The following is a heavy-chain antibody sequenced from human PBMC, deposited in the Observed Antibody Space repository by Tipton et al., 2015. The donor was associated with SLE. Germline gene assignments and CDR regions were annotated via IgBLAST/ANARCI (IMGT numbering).Heavy chain of an antibody. CDR3: TRDPSMLRGYPYYYMDV. V-gene: IGHV3-49*04. Sequence: SLRLSCTASGFTFGDYAMTWVRQAPGKGLEWVGFIRSKGYGETTEYAASVKGRFTFSRDDSKSIAYLQMNSLNTEDTAVYYCTRDPSMLRGYPYYYMDVWGKGTTVTVSS. D-gene: IGHD3-10*01. CDR1: GFTFGDYA. J-gene: IGHJ6*03. CDR2: IRSKGYGETT.